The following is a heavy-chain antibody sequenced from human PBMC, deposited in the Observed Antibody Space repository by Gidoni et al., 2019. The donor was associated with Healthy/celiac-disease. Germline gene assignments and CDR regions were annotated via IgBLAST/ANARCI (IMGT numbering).Heavy chain of an antibody. CDR3: ARVEVGSGWYEDDY. D-gene: IGHD6-19*01. J-gene: IGHJ4*02. Sequence: EVQLVESGGGLVQPGGSLRLSCAASGFHFSSYEMNWVRQAPGKGLEWVLYISSSGSTIYYADSVKGRFTISRDNAKNSLYLQMNSLRAEDTAVYYCARVEVGSGWYEDDYWGQGTLVTVSS. CDR1: GFHFSSYE. CDR2: ISSSGSTI. V-gene: IGHV3-48*03.